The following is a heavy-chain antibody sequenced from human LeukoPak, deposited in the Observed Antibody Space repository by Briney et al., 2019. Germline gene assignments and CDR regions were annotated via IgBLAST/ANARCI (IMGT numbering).Heavy chain of an antibody. CDR2: IYTSGST. Sequence: PSQTLSLTCTVSGGSISSGSYYWSWIQQPAGTGLEWIGRIYTSGSTNYNPSLKSRVTISVDTSKNQFSLKLSSVTAADTAVYYCARARTYSSLLEWFDYWGQGTLVTVSS. D-gene: IGHD3-3*01. J-gene: IGHJ4*02. CDR3: ARARTYSSLLEWFDY. CDR1: GGSISSGSYY. V-gene: IGHV4-61*02.